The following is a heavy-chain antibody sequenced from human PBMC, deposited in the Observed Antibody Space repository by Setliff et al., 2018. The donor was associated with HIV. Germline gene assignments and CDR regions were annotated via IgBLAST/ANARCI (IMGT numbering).Heavy chain of an antibody. D-gene: IGHD4-17*01. Sequence: SETLSLTCTVSGGSMGNYYWSWIRQPPGKGLEWIGQIYDSGSTNYNPSLKSRVTISVDTSKNQFSLKLSSVTAADTAVYYCARDTYIDYGDYYFNRAFDIWGQGTMVTVS. J-gene: IGHJ3*02. CDR1: GGSMGNYY. V-gene: IGHV4-59*01. CDR2: IYDSGST. CDR3: ARDTYIDYGDYYFNRAFDI.